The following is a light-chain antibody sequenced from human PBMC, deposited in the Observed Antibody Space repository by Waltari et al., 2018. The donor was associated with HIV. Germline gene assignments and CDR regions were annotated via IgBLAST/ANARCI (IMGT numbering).Light chain of an antibody. Sequence: QSVLTQPPSASGTPGQRVTISCSGSSSNIGSNSVYWYQQLPGTAPKLLIYRNNPRPSGVPDRFSGSESGTSAALAISGLRSEDEADYYCAAWDDSLSGRVFGAGTKLTVL. CDR2: RNN. V-gene: IGLV1-47*01. J-gene: IGLJ3*02. CDR1: SSNIGSNS. CDR3: AAWDDSLSGRV.